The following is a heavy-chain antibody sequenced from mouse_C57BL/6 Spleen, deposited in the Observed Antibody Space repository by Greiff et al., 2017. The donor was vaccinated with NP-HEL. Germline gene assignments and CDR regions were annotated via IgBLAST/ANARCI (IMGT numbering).Heavy chain of an antibody. D-gene: IGHD1-1*02. J-gene: IGHJ4*01. CDR1: GYTFTSYW. CDR2: IYPGSGST. V-gene: IGHV1-55*01. CDR3: AKEGGNPYAMDY. Sequence: QVQLKEPGAELVKPGASVKMSCKASGYTFTSYWITWVKQRPGQGLEWIGDIYPGSGSTNYNEKFKSKATLTVDTSSSTAYMQLSSLTSEDSAVYYCAKEGGNPYAMDYWGQGTSVTVSS.